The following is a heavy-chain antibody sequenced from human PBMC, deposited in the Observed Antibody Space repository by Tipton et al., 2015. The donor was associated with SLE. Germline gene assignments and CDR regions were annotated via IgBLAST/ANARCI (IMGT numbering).Heavy chain of an antibody. CDR1: GGSISSSY. Sequence: TLSLTCTVSGGSISSSYWSWIRQPPGKGLEWIGYIYYSGSTNYNPSLKSRVTISVDTSKNQFSLKLSSVTAADTAVYYCARDSRWRDTYSGSSRLDYWGQGTLVTVSS. CDR2: IYYSGST. J-gene: IGHJ4*02. D-gene: IGHD6-6*01. CDR3: ARDSRWRDTYSGSSRLDY. V-gene: IGHV4-59*01.